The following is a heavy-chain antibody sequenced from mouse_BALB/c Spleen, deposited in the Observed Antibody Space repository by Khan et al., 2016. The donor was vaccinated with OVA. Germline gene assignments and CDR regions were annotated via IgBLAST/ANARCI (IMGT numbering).Heavy chain of an antibody. CDR1: GYTFTTYW. CDR2: INPTSGYT. J-gene: IGHJ2*01. Sequence: VQLQESGAELAKPGASVKMSCKASGYTFTTYWMHWVKQRPGQGLEWIGYINPTSGYTDYNEKFKDRATLSADKSSSTVYIQQSNLTSEDSAVYYCTRDRIDYWGQGTTLTVSS. CDR3: TRDRIDY. V-gene: IGHV1-7*01.